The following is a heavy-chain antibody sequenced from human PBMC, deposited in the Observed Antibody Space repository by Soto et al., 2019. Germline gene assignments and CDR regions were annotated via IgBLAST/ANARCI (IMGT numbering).Heavy chain of an antibody. D-gene: IGHD2-21*01. J-gene: IGHJ4*02. CDR3: ARDDPVVVFPFDY. V-gene: IGHV3-48*01. CDR1: GFTFSSCA. Sequence: GGSLRLSCAASGFTFSSCAMSWVRQAPGKGLEWVSYISSSSSIYYADSVKGRFTISRDNAKNSLYLQMNSLRAEDTAVYYCARDDPVVVFPFDYWGQGTPVTVSS. CDR2: ISSSSSI.